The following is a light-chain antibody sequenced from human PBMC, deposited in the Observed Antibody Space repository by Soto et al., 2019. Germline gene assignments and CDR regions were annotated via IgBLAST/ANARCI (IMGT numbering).Light chain of an antibody. Sequence: QSALTQPASVSGSPGQSITISCTGTSSDVGGYNYVSWYQQHPGIAPQLLIYGVTKRPSVVSTRFSGSKSGNTASLTISGLQAEYEAEYHCSSYTSASPRLYLFGNGTKLTVL. CDR3: SSYTSASPRLYL. CDR1: SSDVGGYNY. V-gene: IGLV2-14*01. CDR2: GVT. J-gene: IGLJ1*01.